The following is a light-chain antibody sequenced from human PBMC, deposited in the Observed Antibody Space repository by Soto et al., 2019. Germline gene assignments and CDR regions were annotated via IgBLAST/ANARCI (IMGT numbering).Light chain of an antibody. Sequence: QSALTQPASVSGSPGQSITISCTGTSSDVGGYNYVSWCQQHPGKAPKLMIYEVSNRPSGVSNRFSGSKSGNTASLTISGLQAEDEADYYCSSYTSSLYVFGTGTKLTVL. J-gene: IGLJ1*01. CDR1: SSDVGGYNY. CDR3: SSYTSSLYV. CDR2: EVS. V-gene: IGLV2-14*01.